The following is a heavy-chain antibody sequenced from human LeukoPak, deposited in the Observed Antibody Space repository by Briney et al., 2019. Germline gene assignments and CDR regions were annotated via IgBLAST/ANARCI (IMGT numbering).Heavy chain of an antibody. CDR3: AKDRRFGNYGSGSVDY. D-gene: IGHD3-10*01. CDR2: ISYDGSNK. J-gene: IGHJ4*02. Sequence: GGSLRLSCAASGFTFSSYGMHWVRQAPGKGLEWVAVISYDGSNKYYADSVKGRFTISRDNSKNTLYLQMNSLRAEDTAVYYCAKDRRFGNYGSGSVDYWGQGTLVTVSS. CDR1: GFTFSSYG. V-gene: IGHV3-30*18.